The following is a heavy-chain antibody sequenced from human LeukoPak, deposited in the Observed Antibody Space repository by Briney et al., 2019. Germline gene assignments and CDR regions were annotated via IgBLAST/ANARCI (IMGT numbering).Heavy chain of an antibody. V-gene: IGHV3-48*04. CDR2: ISSSSSTI. CDR1: GFTFSSYS. CDR3: ARVSPYRGNGAFDI. J-gene: IGHJ3*02. Sequence: GGSLRLSCAASGFTFSSYSMNWVRQAPGKGLEWVSYISSSSSTIYYADSVKGRFTISRDNAKNSLYLQMNSLRAEDTAVYYCARVSPYRGNGAFDIWGQGTMVTVSS. D-gene: IGHD3-16*01.